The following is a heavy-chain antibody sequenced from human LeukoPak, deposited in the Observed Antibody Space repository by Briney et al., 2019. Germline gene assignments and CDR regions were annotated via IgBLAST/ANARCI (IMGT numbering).Heavy chain of an antibody. CDR3: ATEVEYSGSYLY. V-gene: IGHV1-24*01. Sequence: GASVKVSCKVSGYTLTELSMHWVRQAPGKGLEWKGGFDPEDGETIYAQKFQGRVTMTEDTSTDTAYMELSSLGSEDTAVYYCATEVEYSGSYLYWGQGTLVTVSS. CDR2: FDPEDGET. D-gene: IGHD1-26*01. J-gene: IGHJ4*02. CDR1: GYTLTELS.